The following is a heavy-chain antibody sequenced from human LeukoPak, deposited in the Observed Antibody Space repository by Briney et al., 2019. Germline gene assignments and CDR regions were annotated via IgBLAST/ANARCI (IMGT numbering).Heavy chain of an antibody. D-gene: IGHD2/OR15-2a*01. J-gene: IGHJ6*03. Sequence: TGGSLRLSCAASGFTFSNAWMSWVRQAPGKGLEGVGRIKSKTDGWTTDYAAPVKGRFTISRDDSKKTLYLQMNSLKTEDTAVYYCTTTFTPYYYYMDVWGKGTTVTVSS. V-gene: IGHV3-15*01. CDR1: GFTFSNAW. CDR3: TTTFTPYYYYMDV. CDR2: IKSKTDGWTT.